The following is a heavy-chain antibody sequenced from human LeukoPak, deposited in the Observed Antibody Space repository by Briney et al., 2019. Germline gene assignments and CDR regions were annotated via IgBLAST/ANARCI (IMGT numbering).Heavy chain of an antibody. CDR2: ISWNSGSI. CDR3: AKGSWELLSNAFDI. Sequence: GGSLRLSCAASGFTFDDYAMHWVRQAPGKGLGWVSGISWNSGSIGYADSVKGRFTISRDNAKNSLYLQMNSLRAEDTALYYCAKGSWELLSNAFDIWGQGTMVTVSS. V-gene: IGHV3-9*01. CDR1: GFTFDDYA. J-gene: IGHJ3*02. D-gene: IGHD1-26*01.